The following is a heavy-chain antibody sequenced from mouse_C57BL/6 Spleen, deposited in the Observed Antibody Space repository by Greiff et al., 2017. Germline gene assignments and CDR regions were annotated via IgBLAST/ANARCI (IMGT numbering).Heavy chain of an antibody. V-gene: IGHV1-54*01. J-gene: IGHJ3*01. CDR1: GYAFTNYL. CDR2: IKPGSGGT. D-gene: IGHD2-5*01. Sequence: QVQLQQSGAELVRPGTSVKVSCKASGYAFTNYLIEWVKQRPGQGLEWIGVIKPGSGGTNYNEKFKGKATLTADKSSSTAYMQLSSLTSEDSAVYFCARGDSNYGYWSQGTLVTVSA. CDR3: ARGDSNYGY.